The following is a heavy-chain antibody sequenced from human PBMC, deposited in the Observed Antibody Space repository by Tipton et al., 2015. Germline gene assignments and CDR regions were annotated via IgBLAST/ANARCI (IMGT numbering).Heavy chain of an antibody. CDR1: GGSLSSGGFS. V-gene: IGHV4-30-2*01. CDR2: IYQGGST. CDR3: ARSGYTYGMDV. D-gene: IGHD5-12*01. Sequence: LSLTCSVSGGSLSSGGFSWSWIRQPPGKGLEWIGYIYQGGSTYYNPSPKSRVTMSVDRPKNQFSLKLTSVTAADTAVYYCARSGYTYGMDVWGQGTTVTVSS. J-gene: IGHJ6*02.